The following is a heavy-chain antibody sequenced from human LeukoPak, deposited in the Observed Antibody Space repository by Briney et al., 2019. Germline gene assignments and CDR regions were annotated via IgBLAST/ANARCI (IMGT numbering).Heavy chain of an antibody. V-gene: IGHV3-23*01. CDR2: VRGSGGST. J-gene: IGHJ6*02. D-gene: IGHD6-13*01. CDR1: GFTFSSYA. CDR3: AKGLRSSSLQPGMDV. Sequence: PGGSLILSCVASGFTFSSYAMSWVRQAPGKGLGWVSGVRGSGGSTYYADSVKGRFIISRDKSENTLYLQMNSLRAEDTAVYYCAKGLRSSSLQPGMDVWGQGTTVTVSS.